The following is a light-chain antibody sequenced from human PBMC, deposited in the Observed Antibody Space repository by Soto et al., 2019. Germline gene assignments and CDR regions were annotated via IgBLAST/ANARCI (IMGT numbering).Light chain of an antibody. CDR3: QSYDSRMSGYV. J-gene: IGLJ1*01. Sequence: QSVLTQPPSVSGAPGQRVTISCTGSSSNIGAGYDVHWYQQLPGTAPKLLIYVNSNRPSGVPDRFSGSKSGTSASLAITGLQDEDEADYYCQSYDSRMSGYVFGTGTKVTVL. V-gene: IGLV1-40*01. CDR1: SSNIGAGYD. CDR2: VNS.